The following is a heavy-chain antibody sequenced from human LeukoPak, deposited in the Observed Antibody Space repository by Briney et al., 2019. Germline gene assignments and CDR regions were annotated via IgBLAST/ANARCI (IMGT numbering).Heavy chain of an antibody. D-gene: IGHD2-15*01. CDR3: VRKSATRRTSEFDY. Sequence: VASVKVSCKASGYTFTVYYIHWVRQAPGQGLEWMGWINPNSGATKYAQKFQGRVTMTRDTSISTAYMDLSSLGSDDTAVFYCVRKSATRRTSEFDYWGQGTPVTVSS. J-gene: IGHJ4*02. CDR2: INPNSGAT. V-gene: IGHV1-2*02. CDR1: GYTFTVYY.